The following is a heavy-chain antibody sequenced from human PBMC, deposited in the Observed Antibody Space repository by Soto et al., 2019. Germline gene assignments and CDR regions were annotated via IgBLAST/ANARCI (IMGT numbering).Heavy chain of an antibody. CDR2: IVVGSGNT. V-gene: IGHV1-58*02. D-gene: IGHD3-10*01. J-gene: IGHJ4*02. CDR1: GFTFTSSA. CDR3: AAEDYYGSGSYQDY. Sequence: SVKVSCKASGFTFTSSAMQWARQARGQRLEWIGWIVVGSGNTNYAQKFQERVTITRDMSTSTAYMELSSLRSEGTAVYYCAAEDYYGSGSYQDYWGQGTLVTVSS.